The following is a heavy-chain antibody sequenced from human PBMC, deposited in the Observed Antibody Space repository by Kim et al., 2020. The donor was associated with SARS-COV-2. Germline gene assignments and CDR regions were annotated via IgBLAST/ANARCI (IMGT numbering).Heavy chain of an antibody. CDR3: ASHGVRGAGRAFDI. V-gene: IGHV1-3*01. J-gene: IGHJ3*02. D-gene: IGHD3-10*01. Sequence: SQKFQGRVTITRDTSASTAYMELSSLRSEDTAVYYCASHGVRGAGRAFDIWGQGTMVTVSS.